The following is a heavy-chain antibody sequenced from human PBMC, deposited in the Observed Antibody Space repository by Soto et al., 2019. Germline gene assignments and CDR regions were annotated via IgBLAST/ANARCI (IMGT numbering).Heavy chain of an antibody. J-gene: IGHJ4*02. V-gene: IGHV3-9*01. CDR3: AKDIG. Sequence: EVQLVESGGGLVQPGRSLRLSCAASGFTFDDYAMHWVRQAPGKGLEWVSGISWNSGSIGYADSVKGRFTISRDNAKNSLYLQMYSLRAEDTALYYCAKDIGWGQGTLVTVSS. CDR2: ISWNSGSI. CDR1: GFTFDDYA.